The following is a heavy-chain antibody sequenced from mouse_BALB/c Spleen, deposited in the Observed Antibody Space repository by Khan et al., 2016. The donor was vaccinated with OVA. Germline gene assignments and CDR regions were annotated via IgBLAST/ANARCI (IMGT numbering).Heavy chain of an antibody. D-gene: IGHD2-13*01. CDR1: VYAFSSSW. CDR3: AREDGDYYAMDF. CDR2: IYPGDGNT. V-gene: IGHV1-82*01. Sequence: QVQLKESGPELVKPGASVKISCKASVYAFSSSWMNWVKQRPGQGLEWIGRIYPGDGNTNYNGKFKGKATLTAEKSSSTAYMQLSSLTSVDSAVYFCAREDGDYYAMDFWGQGTSVTVSS. J-gene: IGHJ4*01.